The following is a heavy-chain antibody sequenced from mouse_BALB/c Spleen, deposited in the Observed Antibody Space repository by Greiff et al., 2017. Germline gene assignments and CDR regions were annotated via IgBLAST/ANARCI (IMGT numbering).Heavy chain of an antibody. CDR3: ARHVGYAFAY. CDR2: ISSGGGST. V-gene: IGHV5-12-1*01. D-gene: IGHD2-2*01. J-gene: IGHJ3*01. CDR1: GFAFSSYD. Sequence: EVQLVESGGGLVKPGGSLKLSCAASGFAFSSYDMSWVRQTPEKRLEWVAYISSGGGSTYYPDTVKGRFTISRDNAKNTLYLQMSSLKSEDTAMYYCARHVGYAFAYWGQGTLVTVSA.